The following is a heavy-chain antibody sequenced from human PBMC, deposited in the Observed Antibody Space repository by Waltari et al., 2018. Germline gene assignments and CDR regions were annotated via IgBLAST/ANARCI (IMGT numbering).Heavy chain of an antibody. V-gene: IGHV3-48*03. CDR3: ARDKHGEVSPTILDL. CDR2: ISSTGRTY. CDR1: GFNLSNYE. J-gene: IGHJ5*02. D-gene: IGHD3-3*01. Sequence: EVLVVESGRGFVKPGGALKLSCITSGFNLSNYEMNWVRQGPGKGLEWIAYISSTGRTYYYADSVEGRFTVSRDNVQKSLYLQLSDLRAEDTAIYYCARDKHGEVSPTILDLWGQGTLVTVSS.